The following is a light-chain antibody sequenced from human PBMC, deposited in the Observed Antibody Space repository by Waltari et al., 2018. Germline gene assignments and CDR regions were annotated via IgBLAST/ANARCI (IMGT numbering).Light chain of an antibody. V-gene: IGLV1-44*01. CDR2: SNN. CDR1: SPNIGSNT. Sequence: QSVLTQPPSASGTPGQRVTLSRSGSSPNIGSNTVNWYQQLPGTAPKLLIYSNNQRPSGVPDRFSGSKSGTSASLAISGLQSEDEADYYCAAWDDSLNGFYVFGTGTKVTVL. CDR3: AAWDDSLNGFYV. J-gene: IGLJ1*01.